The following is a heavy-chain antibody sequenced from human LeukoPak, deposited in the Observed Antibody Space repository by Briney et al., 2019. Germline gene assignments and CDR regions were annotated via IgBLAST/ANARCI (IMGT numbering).Heavy chain of an antibody. CDR2: ISYDGSNK. V-gene: IGHV3-30*04. Sequence: QPGRSLRLSCAASGFTFSSYAMHWVRQAPGKGLEWVAVISYDGSNKYYADSVKGRFTISRDNSKNTLYLQMNSLRAEDTAVYYCARGPIYSYYFDYWGQGTLVTVSS. CDR1: GFTFSSYA. J-gene: IGHJ4*02. CDR3: ARGPIYSYYFDY. D-gene: IGHD5-18*01.